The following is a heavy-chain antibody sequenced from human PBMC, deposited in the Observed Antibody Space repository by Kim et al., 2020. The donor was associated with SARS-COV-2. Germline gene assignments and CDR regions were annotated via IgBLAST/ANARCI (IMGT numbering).Heavy chain of an antibody. CDR1: GGSFSGYY. V-gene: IGHV4-34*01. Sequence: SETLSLTCAVYGGSFSGYYWSWIRQPPGKGLEWIGEINHSGSTNYNPSLKSRVTISVDTSKNQFSLKLSSVTAADTAVYYCARVARTRRNWNSDYWGQGTLVTVSS. CDR3: ARVARTRRNWNSDY. CDR2: INHSGST. J-gene: IGHJ4*02. D-gene: IGHD1-7*01.